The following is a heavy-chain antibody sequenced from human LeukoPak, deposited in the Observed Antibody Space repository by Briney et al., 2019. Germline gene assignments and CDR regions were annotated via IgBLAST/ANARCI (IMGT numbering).Heavy chain of an antibody. Sequence: GGSLRLSCAASGYTFSSYWMHWVRQAPGKGLVWVSRIDTDGSITSYADSVKGRFTISRDNAKNTLYLQMNSLRADDTAVYYCARARRSEYQGNWGQGTPVTVSS. CDR3: ARARRSEYQGN. V-gene: IGHV3-74*01. D-gene: IGHD2-2*01. CDR1: GYTFSSYW. J-gene: IGHJ4*02. CDR2: IDTDGSIT.